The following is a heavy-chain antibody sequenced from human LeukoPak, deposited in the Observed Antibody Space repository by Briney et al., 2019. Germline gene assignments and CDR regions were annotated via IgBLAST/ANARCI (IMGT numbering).Heavy chain of an antibody. CDR1: GFTFSSYA. CDR2: ISGSGGST. V-gene: IGHV3-23*01. D-gene: IGHD3-22*01. J-gene: IGHJ4*02. Sequence: GGSLRLSCAASGFTFSSYAMSWVRQAPGKGLEWVSAISGSGGSTYYADSVKGRFTISRDNSKNTLYLQTNSLRAEDTAVYYCAKDGSGYYYDSSGYSDFDYWGQGTLVTVSS. CDR3: AKDGSGYYYDSSGYSDFDY.